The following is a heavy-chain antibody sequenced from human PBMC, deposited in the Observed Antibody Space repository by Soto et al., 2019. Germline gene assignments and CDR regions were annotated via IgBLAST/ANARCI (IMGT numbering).Heavy chain of an antibody. CDR3: ATIPNPGYYYYYYMDV. Sequence: GGSLRLSCAASGFTVSSNYMSWVRQAPGKGLEWVSVIYSGGSTYYADSVKGRFTISRHNSKNTLYLQMNSLRAEDTAVYYCATIPNPGYYYYYYMDVWGKGTTVTVSS. J-gene: IGHJ6*03. CDR1: GFTVSSNY. D-gene: IGHD2-8*01. CDR2: IYSGGST. V-gene: IGHV3-53*04.